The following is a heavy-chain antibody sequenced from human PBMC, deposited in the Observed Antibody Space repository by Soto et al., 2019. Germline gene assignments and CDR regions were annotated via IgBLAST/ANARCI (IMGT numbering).Heavy chain of an antibody. J-gene: IGHJ4*02. CDR2: IRHDGGDR. CDR1: GFTFTNYW. CDR3: VRDEPVSGVDFFDC. V-gene: IGHV3-7*05. Sequence: GGSLRLSCAASGFTFTNYWMAWVRQAPGKGLEWVANIRHDGGDRYIMDVVKGRFTISRDKTMNSVFLQMDSLRVEDTAMYYCVRDEPVSGVDFFDCWGQGTLVTVSS. D-gene: IGHD6-19*01.